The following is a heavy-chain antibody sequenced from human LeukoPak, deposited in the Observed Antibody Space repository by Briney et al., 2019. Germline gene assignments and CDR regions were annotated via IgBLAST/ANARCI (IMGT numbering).Heavy chain of an antibody. CDR1: GFTFSNYW. D-gene: IGHD3-10*01. Sequence: PGGPLRLSCAASGFTFSNYWMTWVRQAPGKGLEWVASIKQDGSEKYYVDSVKGRFTFSRDNAKNSLYLQMDSLRAEDTAVYYCARDKSAGADTGSSFYYWGQGALVTVSS. V-gene: IGHV3-7*03. J-gene: IGHJ4*02. CDR2: IKQDGSEK. CDR3: ARDKSAGADTGSSFYY.